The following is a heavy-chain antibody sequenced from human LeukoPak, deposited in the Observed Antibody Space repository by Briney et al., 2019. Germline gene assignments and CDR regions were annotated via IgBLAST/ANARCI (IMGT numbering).Heavy chain of an antibody. Sequence: GGSLRLSCAASGFTFSSYGMHWVRQAPGKGLECVAVILYDGSNKYYADSVKGRFTISRDNSKNTLYLQMNSLRAEDTAVYYCARDNYDNNGYYFDWGQGTLVTVSS. CDR3: ARDNYDNNGYYFD. CDR2: ILYDGSNK. J-gene: IGHJ4*02. D-gene: IGHD3-22*01. CDR1: GFTFSSYG. V-gene: IGHV3-30*03.